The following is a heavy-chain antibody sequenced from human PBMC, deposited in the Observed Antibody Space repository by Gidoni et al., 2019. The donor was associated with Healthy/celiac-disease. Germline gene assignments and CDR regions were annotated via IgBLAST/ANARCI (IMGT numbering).Heavy chain of an antibody. CDR1: GFTVSSNY. V-gene: IGHV3-53*02. J-gene: IGHJ4*02. CDR2: IYSGGST. Sequence: EVQLVETGGGLIQPGESLRLSCAASGFTVSSNYMSWVRQAPGKGLEWVSLIYSGGSTYYADSVKGRFTISRDNSKNTLYLQINSLRAEDTAVYYCARISLSSYYFDYWGQGTLVTVSS. CDR3: ARISLSSYYFDY.